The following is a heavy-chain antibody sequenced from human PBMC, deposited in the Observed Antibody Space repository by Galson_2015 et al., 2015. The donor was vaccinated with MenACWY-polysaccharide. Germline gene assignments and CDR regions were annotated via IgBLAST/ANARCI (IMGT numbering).Heavy chain of an antibody. J-gene: IGHJ4*02. D-gene: IGHD6-19*01. V-gene: IGHV3-30*18. CDR1: GFTFSSYG. Sequence: SLRLSCAASGFTFSSYGMHWVRQAPGKGLEWVAVISYDGSNKYYADSVKGRFTISRDNSKNTPYLQMNSLRAEDTAVYHCAKDRGSSGWTLHYWGQGTLVTVSS. CDR2: ISYDGSNK. CDR3: AKDRGSSGWTLHY.